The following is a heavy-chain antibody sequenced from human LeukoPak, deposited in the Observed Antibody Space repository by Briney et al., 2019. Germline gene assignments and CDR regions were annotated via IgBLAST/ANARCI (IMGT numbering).Heavy chain of an antibody. V-gene: IGHV4-4*07. J-gene: IGHJ4*02. Sequence: SETLSLTCTVSGGSISSYYWSWIRQPPGKGLEWIGRIYTSGSTNYNPSLKSRVTMSVDTSKNQFSLKLSSVTAADTAVYYCARDRYCSSTSCYSAFDYWGQGTLVAVSS. D-gene: IGHD2-2*01. CDR1: GGSISSYY. CDR3: ARDRYCSSTSCYSAFDY. CDR2: IYTSGST.